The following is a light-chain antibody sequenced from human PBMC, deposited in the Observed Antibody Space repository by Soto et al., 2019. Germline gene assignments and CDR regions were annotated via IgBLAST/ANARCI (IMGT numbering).Light chain of an antibody. CDR2: AAS. CDR1: QTIASY. Sequence: DIEMTQSPSSLSASVGDRVTITCRASQTIASYLNWYQQKPGKAPKLLIYAASSLQSGVPSRFSGSGFGTDFTLTISSLQPEDFATYYCQQSYSTRPITFGQGTRLEIK. J-gene: IGKJ5*01. CDR3: QQSYSTRPIT. V-gene: IGKV1-39*01.